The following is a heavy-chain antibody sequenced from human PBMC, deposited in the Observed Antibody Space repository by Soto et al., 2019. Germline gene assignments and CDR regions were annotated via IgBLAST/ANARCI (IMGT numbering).Heavy chain of an antibody. V-gene: IGHV4-39*01. CDR1: GGSISSSSYY. CDR3: ARLDYYGSGSYYNGNWFDP. CDR2: IYYSGST. Sequence: SETLSLTCTVSGGSISSSSYYWGWIRQPPGKGLEWIGSIYYSGSTYYNPSLKSRVTISVDTSKNQFSLKLNSVTAADTAVYYCARLDYYGSGSYYNGNWFDPWGQGTLVTVSS. D-gene: IGHD3-10*01. J-gene: IGHJ5*02.